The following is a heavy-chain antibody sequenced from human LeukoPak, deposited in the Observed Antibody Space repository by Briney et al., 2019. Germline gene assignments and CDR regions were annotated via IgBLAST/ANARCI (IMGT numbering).Heavy chain of an antibody. J-gene: IGHJ5*02. CDR1: GGSISIGGYY. Sequence: SETLSLTCTVSGGSISIGGYYWTWIRQHPGKGLEWIGYVYYSGTTYYNPSLESRVTISVDTSKNQFSLKLSSVTAADTAVYYCGRGNYYYDSSGYQNPFHPGAQGTLVPVPS. V-gene: IGHV4-31*03. D-gene: IGHD3-22*01. CDR2: VYYSGTT. CDR3: GRGNYYYDSSGYQNPFHP.